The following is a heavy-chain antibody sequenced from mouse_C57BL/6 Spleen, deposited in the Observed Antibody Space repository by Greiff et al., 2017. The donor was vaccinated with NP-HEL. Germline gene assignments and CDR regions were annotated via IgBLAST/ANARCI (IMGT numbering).Heavy chain of an antibody. CDR3: ARYYYGSSYEAMDY. CDR1: GYTFTSYW. Sequence: QVQLQQPGAELVKPGASVKLSRKASGYTFTSYWMHWVKQRPGQGLEWIGMIHPNSGSTNYNEKFKSKATLTVDKSSSTAYMQLSSLTSEDSAVYYCARYYYGSSYEAMDYWGQGTSVTVSS. CDR2: IHPNSGST. J-gene: IGHJ4*01. V-gene: IGHV1-64*01. D-gene: IGHD1-1*01.